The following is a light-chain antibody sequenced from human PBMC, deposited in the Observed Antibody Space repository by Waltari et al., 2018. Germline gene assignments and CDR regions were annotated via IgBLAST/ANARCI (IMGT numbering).Light chain of an antibody. Sequence: QSVLTQPPSASGTPGQRVTITCSGSSFNVADTVVYWYPKFPGTAPKLLIYKNNQRPSGVPDRFSGSKSGTSASLAISGLRSEDEADYYCGAWDDRLRGPVFGGGTKLTVL. V-gene: IGLV1-47*01. CDR3: GAWDDRLRGPV. J-gene: IGLJ2*01. CDR1: SFNVADTV. CDR2: KNN.